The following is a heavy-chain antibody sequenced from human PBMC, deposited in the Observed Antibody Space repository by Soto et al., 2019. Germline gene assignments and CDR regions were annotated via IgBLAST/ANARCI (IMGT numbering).Heavy chain of an antibody. CDR1: GDSVSSNSAA. D-gene: IGHD6-19*01. J-gene: IGHJ4*02. Sequence: SQTLSLTCAISGDSVSSNSAAWNWIRQSPSRGLEWLGRTYYRSKWYNDFVISVKCRIPIIPNTSNNEFSLQVSSVTPEGTAVYYCARLGYSSGWESWGQGTRVTVSS. CDR3: ARLGYSSGWES. CDR2: TYYRSKWYN. V-gene: IGHV6-1*01.